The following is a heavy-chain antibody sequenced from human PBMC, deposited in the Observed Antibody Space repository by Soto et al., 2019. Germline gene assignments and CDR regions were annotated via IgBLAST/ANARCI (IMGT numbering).Heavy chain of an antibody. CDR2: IYWDDDK. V-gene: IGHV2-5*05. Sequence: QITLKESGPTLVKPTQTLTLTCTFSGFSLSTSGVGVGWIRQPPGKALEWLALIYWDDDKRYGPSLKSRLTITKDTSKNQVVLTMTNMDPVDTATYYCAHSRVVPADMILGYFDYWGQGTLVTVSS. CDR1: GFSLSTSGVG. CDR3: AHSRVVPADMILGYFDY. D-gene: IGHD2-2*01. J-gene: IGHJ4*02.